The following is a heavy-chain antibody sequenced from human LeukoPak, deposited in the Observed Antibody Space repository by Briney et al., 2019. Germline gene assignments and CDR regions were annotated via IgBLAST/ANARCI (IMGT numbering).Heavy chain of an antibody. CDR3: ASGEYGDAIDY. Sequence: PSETLSLTCTVSGGSISSYYWSWIRQPPRKGLEWIGYIYYSGSTNYNPSLKSRVTISVDTSKNQFSLKLSSVTAADTAVYYCASGEYGDAIDYWGQGTLVTVSS. D-gene: IGHD4-17*01. CDR2: IYYSGST. CDR1: GGSISSYY. J-gene: IGHJ4*02. V-gene: IGHV4-59*01.